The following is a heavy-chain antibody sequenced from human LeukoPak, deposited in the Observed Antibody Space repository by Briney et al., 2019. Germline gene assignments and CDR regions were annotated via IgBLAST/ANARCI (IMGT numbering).Heavy chain of an antibody. J-gene: IGHJ5*01. CDR1: GGTFSSYA. V-gene: IGHV1-2*02. CDR3: ARGMLSSSWFDY. CDR2: TNPNSGGT. Sequence: ASVKVSCKASGGTFSSYAISWVRQAPGQGLEWMGWTNPNSGGTNYAQKFQGRVTMTRDTSISTAYMELSRLRSDDTAVYYCARGMLSSSWFDYWGQGTLVTVSS. D-gene: IGHD6-13*01.